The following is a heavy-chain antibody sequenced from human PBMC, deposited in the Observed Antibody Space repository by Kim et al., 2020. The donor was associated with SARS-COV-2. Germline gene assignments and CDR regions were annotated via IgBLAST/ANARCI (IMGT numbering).Heavy chain of an antibody. J-gene: IGHJ2*01. CDR1: GGSLSSSSYY. Sequence: SETLSLTCTVSGGSLSSSSYYWGWIRQPPGQGLEWIGTAYYIGNTYYNPSLKSRVTIYVDTSKNQFSLKLGSVIAADTAVNYCARHQRYRSGWYV. CDR2: AYYIGNT. D-gene: IGHD6-19*01. V-gene: IGHV4-39*01. CDR3: ARHQRYRSGWYV.